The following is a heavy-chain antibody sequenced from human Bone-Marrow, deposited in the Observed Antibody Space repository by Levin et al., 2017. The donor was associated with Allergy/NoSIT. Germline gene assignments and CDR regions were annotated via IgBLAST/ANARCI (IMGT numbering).Heavy chain of an antibody. CDR3: AKDKTVTPVDAFDL. J-gene: IGHJ3*01. CDR1: GFTFSDYA. CDR2: LSAAGGST. Sequence: LSLTCAASGFTFSDYAMSWVRQAPGKGMEWVAALSAAGGSTYYAESAQGRFTISRDNSENILYLQMNTLRAEDTAIYFCAKDKTVTPVDAFDLWGQGTMVTVSS. V-gene: IGHV3-23*01. D-gene: IGHD4-17*01.